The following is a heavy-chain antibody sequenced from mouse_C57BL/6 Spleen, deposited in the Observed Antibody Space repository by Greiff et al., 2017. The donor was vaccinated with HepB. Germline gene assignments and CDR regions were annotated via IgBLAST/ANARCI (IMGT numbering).Heavy chain of an antibody. Sequence: EVQLVESEGGLVQPGSSMKLSCTASGFTFSDYYMAWVRQVPEKGLEWVANINYDGSSTYYLDSLKSRFIISRDNAKNILYLQMSSLKSEDTATYYCARDNSNYGDDYFDYWGQGTTLTVSS. D-gene: IGHD2-5*01. J-gene: IGHJ2*01. CDR1: GFTFSDYY. CDR2: INYDGSST. CDR3: ARDNSNYGDDYFDY. V-gene: IGHV5-16*01.